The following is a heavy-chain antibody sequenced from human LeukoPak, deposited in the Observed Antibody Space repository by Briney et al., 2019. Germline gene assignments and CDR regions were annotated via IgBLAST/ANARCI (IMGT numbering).Heavy chain of an antibody. V-gene: IGHV3-74*01. CDR2: INSDGSST. J-gene: IGHJ4*02. CDR1: GFTFSSYW. CDR3: ARGPITMVRGPPDY. Sequence: GGSLRLSCAASGFTFSSYWMHWVRQAPGKGLVWVSRINSDGSSTSYADSAKGRFTISRDNAKNTLYLQMNSLRAEDTAVYYCARGPITMVRGPPDYWGQGTLVTVSS. D-gene: IGHD3-10*01.